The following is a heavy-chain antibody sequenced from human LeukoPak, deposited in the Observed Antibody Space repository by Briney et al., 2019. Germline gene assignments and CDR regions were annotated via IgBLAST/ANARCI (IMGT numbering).Heavy chain of an antibody. CDR3: VNTPRAAALDY. D-gene: IGHD6-13*01. CDR1: GFTFSRYR. J-gene: IGHJ4*02. Sequence: GGSLRLSCAASGFTFSRYRMNWVRQAPGKGLEWVSYISSSSSIIYYADSVKGRFTISRDNAKNSLFLQMNSLRAEDTAVYYCVNTPRAAALDYWGQGTLVTVSS. CDR2: ISSSSSII. V-gene: IGHV3-48*01.